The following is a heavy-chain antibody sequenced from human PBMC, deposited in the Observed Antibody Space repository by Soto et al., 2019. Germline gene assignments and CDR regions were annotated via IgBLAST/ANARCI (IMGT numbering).Heavy chain of an antibody. V-gene: IGHV4-59*08. D-gene: IGHD3-3*01. CDR3: ARLSDFWSGYSIDS. J-gene: IGHJ4*02. CDR2: IYYSGSS. Sequence: TLSLTCTISAGSITSSYWSWIRQPPGKGLEWIGYIYYSGSSNYNPSLASRVTLSVDTSKNQFSLKLSSVTAADTAVYYCARLSDFWSGYSIDSWGQGTLVTVSS. CDR1: AGSITSSY.